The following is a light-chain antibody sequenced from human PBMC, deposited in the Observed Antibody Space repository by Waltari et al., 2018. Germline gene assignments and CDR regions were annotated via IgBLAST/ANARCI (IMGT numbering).Light chain of an antibody. Sequence: SYELTQPPSVSVSPGQTASITCSGDRLGDKYACWYQQKAGQSPVLVIYQDTKRPAGIPERFSGANSGNTATLTISGTQAMDEADYYCQAWDSRYVVVGGGTKLTVL. J-gene: IGLJ2*01. CDR2: QDT. CDR3: QAWDSRYVV. V-gene: IGLV3-1*01. CDR1: RLGDKY.